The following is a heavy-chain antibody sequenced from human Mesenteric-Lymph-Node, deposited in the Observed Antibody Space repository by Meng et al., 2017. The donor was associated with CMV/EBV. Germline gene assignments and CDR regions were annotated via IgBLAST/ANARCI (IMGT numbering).Heavy chain of an antibody. CDR3: ARVIAPEDYYYGMDV. J-gene: IGHJ6*02. CDR1: GFTFSSCG. Sequence: GGPLRLSCAASGFTFSSCGMNWVRQAPGKGLEWVSSISSSSSYINYADSVKGRFTISRDNAKNSLYLQMNSLRAEDTAVYYCARVIAPEDYYYGMDVWGQGTTVTVSS. D-gene: IGHD2/OR15-2a*01. V-gene: IGHV3-21*01. CDR2: ISSSSSYI.